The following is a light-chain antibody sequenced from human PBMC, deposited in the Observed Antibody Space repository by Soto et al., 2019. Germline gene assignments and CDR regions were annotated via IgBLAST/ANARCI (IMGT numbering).Light chain of an antibody. J-gene: IGKJ3*01. Sequence: DILMTQSPSSLSASVGDRVTITCQASQDISSYLNWYQQKPGKAPKLLIYDASNLETGVPSRFSGSGSGTDFIFTISSLQPEDIATYYCQQYDNPSFTFGPGTKVGI. CDR1: QDISSY. V-gene: IGKV1-33*01. CDR2: DAS. CDR3: QQYDNPSFT.